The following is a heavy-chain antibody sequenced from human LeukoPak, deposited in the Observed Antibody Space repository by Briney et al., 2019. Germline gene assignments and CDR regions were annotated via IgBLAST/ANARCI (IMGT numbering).Heavy chain of an antibody. D-gene: IGHD1-1*01. CDR3: ARASGVLSHDFDY. J-gene: IGHJ4*02. V-gene: IGHV3-30*03. Sequence: GGSLRLSCAASGFTFKTYGMHWVRQPPGKGLEWVAVISYDGGNKYYVDSVKGRFTISRDNSKNTLYLQMSSLRAEDTAVYYCARASGVLSHDFDYWGQGTLVTVSS. CDR1: GFTFKTYG. CDR2: ISYDGGNK.